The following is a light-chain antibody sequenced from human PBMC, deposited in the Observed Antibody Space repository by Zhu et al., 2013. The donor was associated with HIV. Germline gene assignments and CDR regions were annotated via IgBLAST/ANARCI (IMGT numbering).Light chain of an antibody. CDR1: QGVSSN. CDR2: GAS. Sequence: EIVMTQSPATLSVSPGERATLSCRASQGVSSNLAWYQQKPGQSPRLLIYGASTRATGIPARFSGSGSGTDFTLTISSLEPEDFAVYYCQQYGSSPLTFGGGTTVESK. J-gene: IGKJ4*01. CDR3: QQYGSSPLT. V-gene: IGKV3-15*01.